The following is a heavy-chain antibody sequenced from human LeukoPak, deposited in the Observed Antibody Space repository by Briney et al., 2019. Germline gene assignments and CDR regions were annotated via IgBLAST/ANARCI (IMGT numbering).Heavy chain of an antibody. CDR1: GFTFSSHA. CDR2: ISISGDTT. V-gene: IGHV3-23*01. Sequence: GGSLRLSCGASGFTFSSHAMTWVRQGPGKGLEWVSAISISGDTTYYADAVKGRFTISRDNSKNTVYLQMNSLRAEDTAVYYCARVNSGWYGPLDYWGQGTLVTVSS. CDR3: ARVNSGWYGPLDY. D-gene: IGHD6-19*01. J-gene: IGHJ4*02.